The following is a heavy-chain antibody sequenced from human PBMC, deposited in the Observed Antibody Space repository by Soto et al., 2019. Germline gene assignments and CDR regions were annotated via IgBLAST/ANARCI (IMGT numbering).Heavy chain of an antibody. CDR3: AYGIAAAGGCFDL. CDR2: INPNSGGT. CDR1: GYTFTGYY. J-gene: IGHJ5*02. Sequence: EASVKVSCKASGYTFTGYYMHWVRQAPGQGLEWMGWINPNSGGTNYAQKFQGRVTMTRDTSISTAYMELSRLRSDDTAVYYCAYGIAAAGGCFDLWGQGTLVTVSS. D-gene: IGHD6-13*01. V-gene: IGHV1-2*02.